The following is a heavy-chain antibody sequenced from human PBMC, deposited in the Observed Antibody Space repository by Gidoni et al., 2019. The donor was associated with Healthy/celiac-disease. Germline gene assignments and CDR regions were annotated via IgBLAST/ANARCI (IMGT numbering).Heavy chain of an antibody. CDR3: AKDILSLNADGDWFDY. D-gene: IGHD4-17*01. V-gene: IGHV3-30*02. CDR2: IRYDGSNK. J-gene: IGHJ4*02. CDR1: GFTFSRYG. Sequence: QVQLVESGGGVVQPGGSLRLSCAASGFTFSRYGMHWVRQAPGKGLEWVALIRYDGSNKYYADSVKGRFTISRDNSKNTLYLQMNSLRAEDTAVYYCAKDILSLNADGDWFDYWGQGTLVTVSS.